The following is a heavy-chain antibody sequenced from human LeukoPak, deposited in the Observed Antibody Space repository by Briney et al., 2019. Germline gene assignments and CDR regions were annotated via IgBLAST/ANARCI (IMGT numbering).Heavy chain of an antibody. CDR1: GFTFSNYA. CDR2: ISSNGGST. J-gene: IGHJ4*02. D-gene: IGHD1-14*01. Sequence: GGSLRLSCAASGFTFSNYAMHWVRQAPGKGLEYVSAISSNGGSTYYANSVKGRFTISRDNSKNTLYLQMGSLRAEDMAVYYCARRNLGLTYYDNWGQGTLVTVSP. CDR3: ARRNLGLTYYDN. V-gene: IGHV3-64*01.